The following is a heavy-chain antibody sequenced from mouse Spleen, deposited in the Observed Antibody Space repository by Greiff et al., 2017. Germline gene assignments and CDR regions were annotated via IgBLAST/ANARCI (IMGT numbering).Heavy chain of an antibody. CDR1: GFTFSSYA. D-gene: IGHD2-3*01. V-gene: IGHV5-6-5*01. Sequence: EVHLVESGGGLVKPGGSLKLSCAASGFTFSSYAMSWVRQTPEKRLEWVASISSGGSTYYPDSVKGRFTISRDNARNILYLQMSSLRSEDTAMYYCARDGYYDWDYWGQGTTLTVSS. J-gene: IGHJ2*01. CDR3: ARDGYYDWDY. CDR2: ISSGGST.